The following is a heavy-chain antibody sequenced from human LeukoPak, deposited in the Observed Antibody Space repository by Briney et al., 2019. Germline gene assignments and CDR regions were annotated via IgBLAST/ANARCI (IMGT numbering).Heavy chain of an antibody. CDR2: INHSGST. CDR3: ATMVRGVINY. D-gene: IGHD3-10*01. J-gene: IGHJ4*02. CDR1: GGSFSGYY. Sequence: PSETLSLTCAVYGGSFSGYYWSWIRQPPGKGLEWIGEINHSGSTNYNPSLKSRVTISVDTSKNQFSLKLSSVTAADTAVYYCATMVRGVINYWGQGTLVTVSS. V-gene: IGHV4-34*01.